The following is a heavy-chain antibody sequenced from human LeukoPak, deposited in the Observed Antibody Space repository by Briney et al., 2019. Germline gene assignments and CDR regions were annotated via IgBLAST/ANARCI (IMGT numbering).Heavy chain of an antibody. CDR2: IRYDGGNK. V-gene: IGHV3-30*02. Sequence: GGSLRLSCAASGFTFSSYGMYWVRQTPGKGLEWVAFIRYDGGNKYYADSVKGRFTISRDNSKNTLYLQMNSLRAEDTAVYYCAKDGGSRIYYYYYGMDVWGQGTTVTVSS. J-gene: IGHJ6*02. CDR3: AKDGGSRIYYYYYGMDV. CDR1: GFTFSSYG. D-gene: IGHD2-2*01.